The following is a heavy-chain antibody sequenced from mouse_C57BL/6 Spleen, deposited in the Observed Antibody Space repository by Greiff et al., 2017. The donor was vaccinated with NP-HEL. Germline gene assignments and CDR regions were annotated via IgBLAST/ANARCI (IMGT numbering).Heavy chain of an antibody. CDR1: GYSFTSYY. J-gene: IGHJ2*01. V-gene: IGHV1-66*01. CDR3: ARVYGSSYLFDY. CDR2: IYPGSGNT. D-gene: IGHD1-1*01. Sequence: VQLQQSGPELVKPGASVKISCKASGYSFTSYYIHWVKQRPGQGLEWIGWIYPGSGNTKYNEKFKGKATLTADTSSSTAYMQLSSLTSEDSAVYYCARVYGSSYLFDYWGQGTTLTVSS.